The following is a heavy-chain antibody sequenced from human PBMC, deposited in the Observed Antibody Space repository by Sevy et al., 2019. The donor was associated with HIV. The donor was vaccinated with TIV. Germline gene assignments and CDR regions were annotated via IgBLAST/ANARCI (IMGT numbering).Heavy chain of an antibody. CDR1: GFTFSSYA. CDR2: ISYDGSNK. Sequence: GGSLRLSCAASGFTFSSYAMHWVRQAPGKGLEWVAVISYDGSNKYYADSVKGRFTISRDNSKNTLYLQMNSLRAEDTAVYYCAREGGSRVVPSSDFDYWGQGTLVTVSS. CDR3: AREGGSRVVPSSDFDY. V-gene: IGHV3-30-3*01. D-gene: IGHD3-3*01. J-gene: IGHJ4*02.